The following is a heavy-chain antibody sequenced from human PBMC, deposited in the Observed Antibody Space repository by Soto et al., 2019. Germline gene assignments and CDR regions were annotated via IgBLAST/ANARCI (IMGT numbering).Heavy chain of an antibody. V-gene: IGHV3-33*01. CDR3: AGEDSSSWYSP. CDR2: IWYDGSNK. CDR1: GFTFSSYG. J-gene: IGHJ5*02. D-gene: IGHD6-13*01. Sequence: QVQLVESGGGVVQPGRSLRLSCAASGFTFSSYGMHWVRQAPGKGLEWVAVIWYDGSNKYYADSVKGRFTISRDNSKNTLYLQMNSLRAEDTAVYYCAGEDSSSWYSPWGQGTLVNVSS.